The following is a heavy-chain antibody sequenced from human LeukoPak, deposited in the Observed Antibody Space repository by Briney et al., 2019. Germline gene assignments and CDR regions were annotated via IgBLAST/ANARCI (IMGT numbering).Heavy chain of an antibody. Sequence: PGGSLRLSCAASGFTFGSIGLSWVRQAQGKGREGVPNIKQDGSEKYYVDSVKGRFTISRDNAKNSLYLQMNSLRAEDTAVYYCARERWVATVVTRRWFDPWGQGTLVTVSS. V-gene: IGHV3-7*01. D-gene: IGHD4-23*01. CDR2: IKQDGSEK. CDR3: ARERWVATVVTRRWFDP. CDR1: GFTFGSIG. J-gene: IGHJ5*02.